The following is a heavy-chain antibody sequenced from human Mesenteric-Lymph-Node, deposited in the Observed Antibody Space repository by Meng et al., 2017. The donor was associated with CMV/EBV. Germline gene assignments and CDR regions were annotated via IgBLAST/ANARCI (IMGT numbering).Heavy chain of an antibody. CDR3: ARGGDYGDYFDY. CDR1: GFTFSRNS. D-gene: IGHD4-17*01. CDR2: IYSGASST. J-gene: IGHJ4*02. V-gene: IGHV3-23*03. Sequence: GGSLRLSCAASGFTFSRNSMSWVRQAPGKGLEWVSVIYSGASSTYYADSVKGRFTISRDNSKNMLFLEMNSLRAEDTAVYYCARGGDYGDYFDYWGQGTLVTVSS.